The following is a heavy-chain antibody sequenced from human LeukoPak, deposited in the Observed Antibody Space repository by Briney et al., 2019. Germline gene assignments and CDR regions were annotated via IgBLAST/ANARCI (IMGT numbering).Heavy chain of an antibody. CDR3: ARAVYYYYGSGSYFDY. CDR2: INPNSGGT. Sequence: ASVKVSCKASGYTFTGYYMHWVRQAPGQGLEWMGWINPNSGGTNYAQKFQGWVTMTRDTSISTAYMELSRLGSDDTAVYYCARAVYYYYGSGSYFDYWGQGTLVTVSS. V-gene: IGHV1-2*04. D-gene: IGHD3-10*01. CDR1: GYTFTGYY. J-gene: IGHJ4*02.